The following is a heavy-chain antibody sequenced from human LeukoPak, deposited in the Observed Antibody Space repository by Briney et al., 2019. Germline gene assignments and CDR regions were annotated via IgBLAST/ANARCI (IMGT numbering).Heavy chain of an antibody. V-gene: IGHV3-66*01. CDR2: IYSGGST. CDR3: ATSGSYYYHYFDY. D-gene: IGHD3-10*01. CDR1: GFTVSSNY. Sequence: GGSLRLSCAASGFTVSSNYMSWVRQAPGKGLEWVSVIYSGGSTYYADSVKGRFTISRDNSKNTLYLQMNSLRAEDTAVYYCATSGSYYYHYFDYWGQGTLVTVSS. J-gene: IGHJ4*02.